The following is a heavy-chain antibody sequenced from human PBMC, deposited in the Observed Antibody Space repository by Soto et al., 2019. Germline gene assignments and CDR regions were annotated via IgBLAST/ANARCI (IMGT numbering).Heavy chain of an antibody. CDR1: GGTFSSYS. J-gene: IGHJ4*02. D-gene: IGHD2-15*01. V-gene: IGHV1-69*01. Sequence: QVQLVQSGAEVKKPGSSVKVSCKASGGTFSSYSINWVRQDPGQGLEWMGESIPIFGTANYAQKCQGRVTITADEATSTAYMELSSLRSEDTAVYYCAGAGCRHSGGIDYWGQGTLVTVSS. CDR3: AGAGCRHSGGIDY. CDR2: SIPIFGTA.